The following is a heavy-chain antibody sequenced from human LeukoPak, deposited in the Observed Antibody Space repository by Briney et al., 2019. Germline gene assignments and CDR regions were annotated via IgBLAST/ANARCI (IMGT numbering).Heavy chain of an antibody. J-gene: IGHJ5*02. Sequence: SETLSLTCAVYGGSFSGYYWSWIRQPPGKGLEWIGEINHSGSTNYNPSLKSRVTISVDTSKNQFSLKLSSVTAADTAVYFCVRHFHGSGYVVDLWGQGTLVTVSS. CDR3: VRHFHGSGYVVDL. CDR1: GGSFSGYY. D-gene: IGHD6-13*01. V-gene: IGHV4-34*01. CDR2: INHSGST.